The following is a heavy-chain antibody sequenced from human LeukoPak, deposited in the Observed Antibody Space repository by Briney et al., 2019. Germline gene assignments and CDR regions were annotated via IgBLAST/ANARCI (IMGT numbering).Heavy chain of an antibody. CDR3: ARTGVAPSEVLLDY. J-gene: IGHJ4*02. V-gene: IGHV1-3*03. CDR1: GYTFPNYA. D-gene: IGHD3-10*01. Sequence: GASVKVSCKASGYTFPNYAIHWVRQAPGQRLEWMGWINAGNGNTKYSQEFQGRVAITRDTSASTAYMELSSVSSEDMAVYYCARTGVAPSEVLLDYWGQGTLVTVSS. CDR2: INAGNGNT.